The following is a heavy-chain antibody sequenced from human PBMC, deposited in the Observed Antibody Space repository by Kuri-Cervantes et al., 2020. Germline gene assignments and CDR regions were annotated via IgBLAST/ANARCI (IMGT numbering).Heavy chain of an antibody. Sequence: ASVKVSCKASGYTFTSYGISWVRQAPGQGLEWMGWISAYNGNTNYAQKLQGRVTITTDESTSTAYMELSSLRSEDTAVYYCAGVSQYCSSTSCYGYNWFDPWGQGTLVTVSS. CDR2: ISAYNGNT. D-gene: IGHD2-2*01. CDR1: GYTFTSYG. CDR3: AGVSQYCSSTSCYGYNWFDP. V-gene: IGHV1-18*01. J-gene: IGHJ5*02.